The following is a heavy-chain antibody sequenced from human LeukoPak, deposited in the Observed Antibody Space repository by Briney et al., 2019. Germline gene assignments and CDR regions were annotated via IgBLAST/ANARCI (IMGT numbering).Heavy chain of an antibody. D-gene: IGHD2-2*01. Sequence: SETLSLTCTVSGGSLSSYYWSSIRQPPGKGLEWIGYIYYSGSTNYNPSLKSRVTISVDTSKNQFSLKLSSVTAADTAVYYCARVGYCSSTSCSYFDYWGQGTLVTVSS. V-gene: IGHV4-59*01. CDR1: GGSLSSYY. J-gene: IGHJ4*02. CDR2: IYYSGST. CDR3: ARVGYCSSTSCSYFDY.